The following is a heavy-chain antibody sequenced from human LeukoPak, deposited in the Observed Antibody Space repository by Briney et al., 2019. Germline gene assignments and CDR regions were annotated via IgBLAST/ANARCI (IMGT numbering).Heavy chain of an antibody. CDR2: ITWSSSVI. Sequence: TGGSLRLSCAASGFTFDDYAMHWVRQAPGKGLEWVSGITWSSSVIGYADSVRGRFTISRDNARNSLYLQMNSLRAEDTALYFCAKAKNNCYFDLWGRGTLVTVSS. CDR1: GFTFDDYA. J-gene: IGHJ2*01. V-gene: IGHV3-9*01. CDR3: AKAKNNCYFDL. D-gene: IGHD2/OR15-2a*01.